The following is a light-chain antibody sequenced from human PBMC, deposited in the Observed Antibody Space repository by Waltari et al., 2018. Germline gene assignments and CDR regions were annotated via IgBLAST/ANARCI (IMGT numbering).Light chain of an antibody. Sequence: QSALTQPASVSGSPGQSITISCTGTNSDVGSSNYVSWYQQHPGKAPKLMIYEVTNRASGHSNRCSGSKSGNTASRTITELQAEDEADYYCSSYAGNDLVIFGGGTKLTVL. V-gene: IGLV2-14*01. CDR3: SSYAGNDLVI. CDR1: NSDVGSSNY. J-gene: IGLJ2*01. CDR2: EVT.